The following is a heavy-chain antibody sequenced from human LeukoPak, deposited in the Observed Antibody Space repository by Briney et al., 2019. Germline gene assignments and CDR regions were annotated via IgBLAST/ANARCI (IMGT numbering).Heavy chain of an antibody. D-gene: IGHD4-23*01. J-gene: IGHJ6*02. CDR2: INPSSGGS. Sequence: ASVKVSCKASGYTFTGHYVHWVRQAPGQGLDRMGWINPSSGGSKNVQKFQGRVTMTRDTSITTAYMELSSLRSDDTAIYYCARASTNSWYGMDVWGQGTTVTVSS. CDR1: GYTFTGHY. CDR3: ARASTNSWYGMDV. V-gene: IGHV1-2*02.